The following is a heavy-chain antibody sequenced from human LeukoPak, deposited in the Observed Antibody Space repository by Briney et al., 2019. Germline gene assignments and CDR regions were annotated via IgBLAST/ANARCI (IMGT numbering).Heavy chain of an antibody. CDR1: GFTVSSNY. D-gene: IGHD3-10*01. CDR2: MYSGGST. V-gene: IGHV3-53*05. J-gene: IGHJ6*02. Sequence: GGSLRLSCAASGFTVSSNYMSWVRQAPGKGLEWVSVMYSGGSTYYADSVKGRFTISRDNAKNSLYLQMNSLRAEDTALYYCAKDQKASAYGSVYYGMDVWGQGTTVTVSS. CDR3: AKDQKASAYGSVYYGMDV.